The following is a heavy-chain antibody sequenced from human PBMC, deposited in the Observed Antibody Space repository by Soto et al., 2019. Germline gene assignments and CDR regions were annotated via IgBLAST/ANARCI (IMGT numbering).Heavy chain of an antibody. D-gene: IGHD1-1*01. CDR1: GYKFDNAW. J-gene: IGHJ4*02. Sequence: GESLKISCKGAGYKFDNAWIGWVRQMPGKGLEWMGIIKPGASDIRYSPSFRGQVIISADAAVSTAYLQLNSLKASDTAIYYCARQINDICDFCGQGTLGIVSS. CDR2: IKPGASDI. CDR3: ARQINDICDF. V-gene: IGHV5-51*01.